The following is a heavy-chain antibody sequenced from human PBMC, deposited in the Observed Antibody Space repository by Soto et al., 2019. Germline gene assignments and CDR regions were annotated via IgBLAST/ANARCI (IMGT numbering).Heavy chain of an antibody. CDR2: TSYTANT. CDR1: GGSITSYH. V-gene: IGHV4-59*01. J-gene: IGHJ5*02. D-gene: IGHD1-26*01. Sequence: SATLSLTCIVSGGSITSYHWSWMRQLPEKVLEWIAYTSYTANTNYNPSFQSRVTISIDTSKNQLSLKMTSMTAADTAVYYCARDMHAGITHYFDPWGQGTLVTVS. CDR3: ARDMHAGITHYFDP.